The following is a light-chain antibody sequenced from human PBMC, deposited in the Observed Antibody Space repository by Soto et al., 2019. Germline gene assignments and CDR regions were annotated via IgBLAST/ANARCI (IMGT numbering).Light chain of an antibody. Sequence: EVVLTQSPGTLSLFAGERATISCRASQSVSSSYLAWYQQKPGQAPRLLIFGASSRATGIPDRFSGSGSRTDFILTISRLEPEDFAVYYCQQYGNSRWTFGQGTK. V-gene: IGKV3-20*01. J-gene: IGKJ1*01. CDR3: QQYGNSRWT. CDR2: GAS. CDR1: QSVSSSY.